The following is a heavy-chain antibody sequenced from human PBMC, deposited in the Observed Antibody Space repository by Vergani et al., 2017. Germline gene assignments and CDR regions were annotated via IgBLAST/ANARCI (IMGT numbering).Heavy chain of an antibody. J-gene: IGHJ4*02. CDR3: ASGLVGATNSRPFDY. CDR1: GYTFTGYY. Sequence: QVQLVESGAEVKKPGASVKVSCKASGYTFTGYYMHWVRQAPGQGLEWMGWINPNSGGTNYAQKFQGRVTMTRDTSISTAYMELSRLRSDDTAVYYCASGLVGATNSRPFDYWGQGTLVTVSS. D-gene: IGHD1-26*01. V-gene: IGHV1-2*02. CDR2: INPNSGGT.